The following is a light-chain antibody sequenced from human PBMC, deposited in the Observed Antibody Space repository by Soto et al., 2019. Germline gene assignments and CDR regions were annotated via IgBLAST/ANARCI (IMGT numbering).Light chain of an antibody. J-gene: IGKJ4*01. CDR2: GAS. Sequence: ELVLTQSPGTLSLSPGERATLSCRASQSVSSTYLAWYQQKPGQAPRLLIFGASSRATGIPDRFSGSGSGTEFTLTISSLQSEDFAVYYCQQYSQWPLTFGGGTNVDNK. CDR3: QQYSQWPLT. CDR1: QSVSSTY. V-gene: IGKV3-20*01.